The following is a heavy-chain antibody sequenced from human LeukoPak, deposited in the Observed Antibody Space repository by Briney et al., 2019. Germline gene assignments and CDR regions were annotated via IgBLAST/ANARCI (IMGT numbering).Heavy chain of an antibody. Sequence: SETLSLTCTVSGGSISSSSYYWGWIRQPPGKGLEWIGSIYYSGSTYYNPSLKSRVTISVDTSKNQFSLKLSSVTAADTAVYYCARHHDYGDDHDYWGQGTLVTVSS. CDR2: IYYSGST. CDR3: ARHHDYGDDHDY. J-gene: IGHJ4*02. CDR1: GGSISSSSYY. D-gene: IGHD4-17*01. V-gene: IGHV4-39*01.